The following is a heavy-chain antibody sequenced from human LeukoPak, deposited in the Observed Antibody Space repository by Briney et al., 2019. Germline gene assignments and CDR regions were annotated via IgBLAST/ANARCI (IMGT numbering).Heavy chain of an antibody. CDR3: ARDRPGGGINGMDV. J-gene: IGHJ6*02. CDR2: IWYDGSNK. CDR1: GXIFSNCG. Sequence: ERSLRLSCAASGXIFSNCGIHWVRQAPGRGLEWVAVIWYDGSNKYYADSVKGRFTVSRDNSKNTVHLQMNSLRAEDTAVYYCARDRPGGGINGMDVWGQGTTVTVSS. D-gene: IGHD3-16*01. V-gene: IGHV3-33*01.